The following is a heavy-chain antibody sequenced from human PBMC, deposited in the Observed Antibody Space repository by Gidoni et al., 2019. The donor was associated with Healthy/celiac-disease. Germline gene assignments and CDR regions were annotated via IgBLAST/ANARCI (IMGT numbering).Heavy chain of an antibody. D-gene: IGHD3-10*01. CDR2: INHSGST. Sequence: QVQLQQWGAGLLKPSETLSLTCAVYGGSFSGYYWSWIRQPPGKGLEWIGEINHSGSTNYNPSLKIRVTISVDTAKSQFALKLSSVTAADTVVYYCARGPIIGGYYYYYGMDVWGQGTTVTVSS. CDR3: ARGPIIGGYYYYYGMDV. J-gene: IGHJ6*02. V-gene: IGHV4-34*01. CDR1: GGSFSGYY.